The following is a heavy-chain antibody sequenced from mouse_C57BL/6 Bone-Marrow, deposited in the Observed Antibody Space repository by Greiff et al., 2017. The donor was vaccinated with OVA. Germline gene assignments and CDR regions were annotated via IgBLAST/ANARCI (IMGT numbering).Heavy chain of an antibody. CDR1: GYAFSSYW. V-gene: IGHV1-80*01. D-gene: IGHD2-4*01. J-gene: IGHJ3*01. CDR3: ARFFYYDYAFAY. CDR2: IYPGDGDT. Sequence: QVQLKQSGAELVKPGASVKISCKASGYAFSSYWMNWVKQRPGKGLEWIGQIYPGDGDTNYNGKFKGKATLTADKSSSTAYMQLSSLTSEDSAVYFCARFFYYDYAFAYWGQGTLVTVSA.